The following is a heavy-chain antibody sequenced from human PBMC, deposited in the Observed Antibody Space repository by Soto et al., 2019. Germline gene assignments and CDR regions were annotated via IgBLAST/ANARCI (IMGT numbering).Heavy chain of an antibody. CDR1: GYAFTTYG. J-gene: IGHJ4*02. D-gene: IGHD1-1*01. CDR2: ISAHNGNT. CDR3: ARGRYGDY. Sequence: QVHLVQSGAEVKKPGASVKVSCKGSGYAFTTYGITWVRQAPGQGLEWMGWISAHNGNTNYAQKLQGRATVTRDTSTSTAYMELRSLRSDDTAVYYCARGRYGDYWGQGAQVTISS. V-gene: IGHV1-18*01.